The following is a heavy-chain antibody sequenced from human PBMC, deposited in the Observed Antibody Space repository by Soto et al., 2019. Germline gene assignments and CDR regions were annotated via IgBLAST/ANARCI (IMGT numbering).Heavy chain of an antibody. CDR1: GGSISSGGYY. D-gene: IGHD3-22*01. V-gene: IGHV4-31*03. CDR3: ARVDSSALADY. J-gene: IGHJ4*02. Sequence: SETLSLTCTVSGGSISSGGYYWSWIRQHPGKGLEWIGYIYYSGSTYYNPSLKSRVTISVDTSKNQFSLKLSSVTAADTAVYYCARVDSSALADYWGQGTLVTVSS. CDR2: IYYSGST.